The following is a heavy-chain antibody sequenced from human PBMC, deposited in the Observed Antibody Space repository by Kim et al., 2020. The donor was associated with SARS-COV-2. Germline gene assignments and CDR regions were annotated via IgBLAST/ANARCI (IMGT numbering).Heavy chain of an antibody. CDR3: ARCLVD. CDR1: GYTFTSYS. D-gene: IGHD6-6*01. V-gene: IGHV1-3*01. CDR2: INPGSTIT. Sequence: ASVKVSCKASGYTFTSYSIHWVRQAPGQSLEWMGWINPGSTITKYSQKFQGRFTITRDTSASAAYMDLSGLTSEATAVYYCARCLVDWGQGTLVTVSS. J-gene: IGHJ4*02.